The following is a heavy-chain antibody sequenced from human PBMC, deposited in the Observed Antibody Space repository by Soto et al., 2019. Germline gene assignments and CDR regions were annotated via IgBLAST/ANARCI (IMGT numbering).Heavy chain of an antibody. CDR1: VDSVSSNSAA. CDR3: ARSLNSYGLNDFDY. D-gene: IGHD5-18*01. Sequence: SRTLSLTCAISVDSVSSNSAAWNWIRQSTSRGLEWLGRTYYRSKWYNDYAVSVKSRITINPDTSKNQFSLQLNSVTPEDTAVYYCARSLNSYGLNDFDYWGQGTLVTVSS. J-gene: IGHJ4*02. V-gene: IGHV6-1*01. CDR2: TYYRSKWYN.